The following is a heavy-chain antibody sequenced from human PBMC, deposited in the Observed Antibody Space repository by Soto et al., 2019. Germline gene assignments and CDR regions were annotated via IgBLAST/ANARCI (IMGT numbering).Heavy chain of an antibody. Sequence: GGSLRLSCAASGFTFSSYWMSWVRQAPGKGLEWVANIKQDGSEKYYVDSVKGRFTISRDNAKNSLYLQMNSLRAEDTVVYYCARRGYSGYDDAFDIWGQGTMVTVSS. CDR3: ARRGYSGYDDAFDI. D-gene: IGHD5-12*01. J-gene: IGHJ3*02. V-gene: IGHV3-7*01. CDR1: GFTFSSYW. CDR2: IKQDGSEK.